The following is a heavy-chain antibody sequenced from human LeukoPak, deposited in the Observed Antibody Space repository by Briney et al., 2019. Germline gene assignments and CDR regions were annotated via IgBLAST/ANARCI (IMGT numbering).Heavy chain of an antibody. CDR1: GLTFISYA. J-gene: IGHJ4*02. Sequence: PGGSLRLSCAASGLTFISYAMAWVRQAPGKGLEWVSSISGNGDSTYYADSVKGRFTISRDNSKNTLYLQMNSLRAEDTAVYYCAKIISVTPIDYWGQGTLVTVSS. CDR3: AKIISVTPIDY. CDR2: ISGNGDST. D-gene: IGHD4-11*01. V-gene: IGHV3-23*01.